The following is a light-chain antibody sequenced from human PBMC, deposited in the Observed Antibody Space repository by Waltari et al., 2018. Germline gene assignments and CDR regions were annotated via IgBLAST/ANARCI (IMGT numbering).Light chain of an antibody. Sequence: SYELTQSPSVSVSPGQTARITCSGDALPKQYAYWYQQKPGQAPVLVIYKDRERPPRIPGRFSGSSSGTTVTLTISGVQAEDEADYYCQSADSSGTYRDVVFGGGTKLTVL. J-gene: IGLJ2*01. CDR3: QSADSSGTYRDVV. CDR1: ALPKQY. V-gene: IGLV3-25*03. CDR2: KDR.